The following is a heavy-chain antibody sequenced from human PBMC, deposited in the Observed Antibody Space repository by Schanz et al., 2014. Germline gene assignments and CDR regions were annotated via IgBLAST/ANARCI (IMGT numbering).Heavy chain of an antibody. J-gene: IGHJ4*02. CDR3: ARDQSPYTNSSDVRYFDY. CDR2: IGYDGSEK. D-gene: IGHD6-6*01. CDR1: GFTFSSYA. V-gene: IGHV3-30*04. Sequence: QGQLVESGGGVVQPGRSLRLSCAASGFTFSSYAMHWVRQAPGKGLEWVANIGYDGSEKYYVDSVKGRFTISRDNSKDTLYVQMNSLRADDTAIYYCARDQSPYTNSSDVRYFDYWGQGSLVTVSS.